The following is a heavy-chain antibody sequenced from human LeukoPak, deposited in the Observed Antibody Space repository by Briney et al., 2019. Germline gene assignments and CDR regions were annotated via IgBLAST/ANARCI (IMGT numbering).Heavy chain of an antibody. V-gene: IGHV1-2*02. J-gene: IGHJ4*02. D-gene: IGHD1-14*01. Sequence: ASVTVSCQASGYTFTAYYMHWVRQAPGQGLEWMGWINPNSGGTIYAQKFQGRVTMTRDTSISTAYMELSSLRSDDTAVYYCARAGPYVFDYWGQGTLVTVSS. CDR2: INPNSGGT. CDR1: GYTFTAYY. CDR3: ARAGPYVFDY.